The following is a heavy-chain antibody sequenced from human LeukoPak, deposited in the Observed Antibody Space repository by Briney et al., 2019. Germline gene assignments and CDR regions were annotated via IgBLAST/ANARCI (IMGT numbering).Heavy chain of an antibody. CDR1: GYTFTGYY. CDR3: ARAPRIAVAGTLKYNWFDP. Sequence: ASVKVSCKASGYTFTGYYMHWVRQAPGQGLEWMGWINPNSGGTNYAQKFQGRVTMTRDTSISTAYMGLSRLRSDDTAVYYCARAPRIAVAGTLKYNWFDPWGQGTLVTVSS. CDR2: INPNSGGT. D-gene: IGHD6-19*01. V-gene: IGHV1-2*02. J-gene: IGHJ5*02.